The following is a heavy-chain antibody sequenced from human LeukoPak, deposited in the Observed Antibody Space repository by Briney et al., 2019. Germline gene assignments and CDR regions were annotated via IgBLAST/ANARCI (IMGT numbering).Heavy chain of an antibody. CDR3: ARDYGDFNWFDS. CDR1: GYTFTGYY. CDR2: INPNSGDT. J-gene: IGHJ5*01. Sequence: ASVKVSCKASGYTFTGYYLHWLRQAPGQGPEWMGWINPNSGDTNYAQKFQGSVTMTRDTSTSTAYMEVNRLRYDDTAVYYCARDYGDFNWFDSWGQGTLVTVSS. V-gene: IGHV1-2*02. D-gene: IGHD4-17*01.